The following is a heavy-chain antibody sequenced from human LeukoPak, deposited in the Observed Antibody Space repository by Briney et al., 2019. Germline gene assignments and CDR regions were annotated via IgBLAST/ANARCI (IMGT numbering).Heavy chain of an antibody. V-gene: IGHV1-24*01. Sequence: ASVKVSCKVSGYTLTELSMHWVRQAPGKGLEWMGGFDPEDGETIYAQKFQGRVTMTEDTSTDTAHMELSSLRSEDTAVYYCATGGDWNDYAFDIWGQGTMVTVSS. D-gene: IGHD1-1*01. CDR2: FDPEDGET. J-gene: IGHJ3*02. CDR1: GYTLTELS. CDR3: ATGGDWNDYAFDI.